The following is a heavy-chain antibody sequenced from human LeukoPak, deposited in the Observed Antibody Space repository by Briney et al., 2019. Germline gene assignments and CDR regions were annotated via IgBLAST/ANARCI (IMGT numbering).Heavy chain of an antibody. V-gene: IGHV4-59*01. J-gene: IGHJ6*03. Sequence: SETLSLTCNVSGGSISSYYWSWIRQPPGKGLEWIGYIYYSGSTNYNPSLKSRVTISVDTSKNQFSLKLSSVTAADTAVYYCARSSNCSGGSCYYYYMDVWGKGTTVTVSS. CDR2: IYYSGST. CDR3: ARSSNCSGGSCYYYYMDV. CDR1: GGSISSYY. D-gene: IGHD2-15*01.